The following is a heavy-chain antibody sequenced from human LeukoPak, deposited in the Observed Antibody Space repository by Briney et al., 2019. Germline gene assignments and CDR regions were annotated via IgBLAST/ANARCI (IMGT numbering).Heavy chain of an antibody. CDR2: LNPNSGGT. J-gene: IGHJ5*02. CDR3: ARVLLWFGEFGSLFDP. Sequence: ASVKVSCKASGYTFTGYYMHWVRQAPGQGLEWMGRLNPNSGGTNYAHKFQGRVTMTRDTSISTAYMELSRLRSDDTAVYYCARVLLWFGEFGSLFDPWGQGTLVTVSS. V-gene: IGHV1-2*06. D-gene: IGHD3-10*01. CDR1: GYTFTGYY.